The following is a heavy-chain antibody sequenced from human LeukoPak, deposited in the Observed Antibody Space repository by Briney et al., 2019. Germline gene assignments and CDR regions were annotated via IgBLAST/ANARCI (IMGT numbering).Heavy chain of an antibody. CDR3: ARGSSGSTKRYYFDY. V-gene: IGHV4-4*07. D-gene: IGHD3-22*01. J-gene: IGHJ4*02. CDR1: GGSISGYY. CDR2: LYTSEDT. Sequence: PSETLSLTCTVSGGSISGYYWNWVRQPADKGLEWIGRLYTSEDTYYSPSLKSRVTMSVDTSKNQFSLKLRSVPAADTAVYYCARGSSGSTKRYYFDYWGQGALVTVSS.